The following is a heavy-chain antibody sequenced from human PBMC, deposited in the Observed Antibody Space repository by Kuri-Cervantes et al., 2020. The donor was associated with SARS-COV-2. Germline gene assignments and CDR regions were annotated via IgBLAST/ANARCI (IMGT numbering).Heavy chain of an antibody. D-gene: IGHD3-16*01. J-gene: IGHJ3*02. CDR1: GYTFTGYY. CDR3: AREMITFGGSALFAFDI. V-gene: IGHV1-2*02. CDR2: INPNSGGT. Sequence: ASVKVSCKASGYTFTGYYMHWVRQAPGQGLEWMGWINPNSGGTNYAQKFQGRVTMTRDTSISTAYMELSRLRSDDTAVYYCAREMITFGGSALFAFDIWGQGTMVTVSS.